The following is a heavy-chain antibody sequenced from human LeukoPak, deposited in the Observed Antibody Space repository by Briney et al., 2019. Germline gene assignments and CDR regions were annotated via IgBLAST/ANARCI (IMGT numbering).Heavy chain of an antibody. J-gene: IGHJ3*01. CDR1: GYTFTDYY. Sequence: GVSVKVSCKASGYTFTDYYMHWVRQAPGQGLEWMGWLNPNNGDTGSAQKFQGRVTMTRDTSIRTAYMELSRLTSDDTAIYYCAREPLAVTAANNAFDFWGQGTMVTVSS. D-gene: IGHD2-15*01. CDR3: AREPLAVTAANNAFDF. V-gene: IGHV1-2*02. CDR2: LNPNNGDT.